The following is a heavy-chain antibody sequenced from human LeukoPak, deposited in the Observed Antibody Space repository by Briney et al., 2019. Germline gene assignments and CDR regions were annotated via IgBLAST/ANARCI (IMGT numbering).Heavy chain of an antibody. D-gene: IGHD6-19*01. CDR2: IKQDGSET. Sequence: GGSLRLSCAASGFIFSTYWMTWVRQAPGKGLEWVANIKQDGSETYYVDPVKGRFTISRDNAKNSLYLQMHSLRAEDTAVYFCVREGTTVALFDYWGQGSLVTVSS. CDR1: GFIFSTYW. J-gene: IGHJ4*02. V-gene: IGHV3-7*01. CDR3: VREGTTVALFDY.